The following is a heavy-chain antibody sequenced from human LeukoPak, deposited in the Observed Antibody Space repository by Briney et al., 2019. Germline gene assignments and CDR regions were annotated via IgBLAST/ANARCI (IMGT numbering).Heavy chain of an antibody. CDR3: AKDRYSSGWYFWFDP. CDR1: GFTFDDYA. Sequence: PGGSLRLSCAASGFTFDDYAMHWVRQAPGKGLEWVSGISWNSGSIGYADSVKGRFTISRDNAKNSLYLQMNSLRAEDTALYYCAKDRYSSGWYFWFDPWGQGTLVTVSS. CDR2: ISWNSGSI. D-gene: IGHD6-19*01. J-gene: IGHJ5*02. V-gene: IGHV3-9*01.